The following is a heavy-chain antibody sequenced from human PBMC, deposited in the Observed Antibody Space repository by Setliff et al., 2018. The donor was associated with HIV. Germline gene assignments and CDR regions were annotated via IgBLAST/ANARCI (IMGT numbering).Heavy chain of an antibody. V-gene: IGHV4-38-2*01. D-gene: IGHD2-8*02. CDR1: GGSVSGHY. Sequence: SETLSLTCAVYGGSVSGHYWGWVRRPPGKGPEFIGSTYHTGTPYYNPSLKSRVAISVDTSNNQFFLSLTSVTAADTAVYYCARNPPRFHYISTDSSPVNSWYFDLWGRGTLVTVSS. CDR2: TYHTGTP. J-gene: IGHJ2*01. CDR3: ARNPPRFHYISTDSSPVNSWYFDL.